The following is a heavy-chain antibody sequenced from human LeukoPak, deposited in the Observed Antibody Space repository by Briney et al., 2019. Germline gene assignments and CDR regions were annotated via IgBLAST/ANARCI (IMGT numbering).Heavy chain of an antibody. CDR1: GFIFSSYG. V-gene: IGHV3-30*02. Sequence: GGSLRLSCIAPGFIFSSYGMHWVRPAPGKRLEWVAFIQFDESETHYGDSVKGRFSISRDISKNTLYLQMNGLRAEDTALYYCARVRVAYGSGSYFNSFFEYWGQGTLVTVSS. CDR2: IQFDESET. J-gene: IGHJ4*02. D-gene: IGHD3-10*01. CDR3: ARVRVAYGSGSYFNSFFEY.